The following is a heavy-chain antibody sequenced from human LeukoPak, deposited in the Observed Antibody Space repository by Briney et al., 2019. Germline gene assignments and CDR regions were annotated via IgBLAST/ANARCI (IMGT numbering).Heavy chain of an antibody. J-gene: IGHJ4*02. CDR3: ARTLYATGTYYFDY. CDR2: ISAYNGNT. D-gene: IGHD2-2*02. V-gene: IGHV1-18*01. Sequence: ASVKVSCKASGYTFTNYGISWVRQAPGQGLEWMGWISAYNGNTNYAQKFQGRVTMTTDTSTSTAYTELRSLRSDDTAVHYCARTLYATGTYYFDYWGQGTLVTVSS. CDR1: GYTFTNYG.